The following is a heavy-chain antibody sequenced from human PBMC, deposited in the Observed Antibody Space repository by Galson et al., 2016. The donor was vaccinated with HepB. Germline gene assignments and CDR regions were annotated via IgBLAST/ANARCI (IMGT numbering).Heavy chain of an antibody. J-gene: IGHJ6*03. CDR1: GFTFSDYA. D-gene: IGHD3-10*01. CDR3: ARAKSTGGVYYGSGSQRYHFYMDV. V-gene: IGHV3-30*03. CDR2: ISNDGGNS. Sequence: SLRLSCAASGFTFSDYAMHWVRQAPGKGLEWVSFISNDGGNSDYADSVKGRLTISRDNPKRSVYLQINRLRPEETATYYCARAKSTGGVYYGSGSQRYHFYMDVWGKGTTVTVSS.